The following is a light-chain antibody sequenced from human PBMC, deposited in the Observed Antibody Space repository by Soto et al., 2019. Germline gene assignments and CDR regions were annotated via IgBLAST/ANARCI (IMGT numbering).Light chain of an antibody. V-gene: IGKV3-15*01. CDR1: QSVSSSY. Sequence: EIVLTQSPGTLSLSPGERATLSCRASQSVSSSYLAWFQQKPGQAPRLIIYGASTRATGIPARFSVSGSGTEFTLTISSLQSEDFAVYYCQQYNNWPPITFGQGTRLEIK. J-gene: IGKJ5*01. CDR2: GAS. CDR3: QQYNNWPPIT.